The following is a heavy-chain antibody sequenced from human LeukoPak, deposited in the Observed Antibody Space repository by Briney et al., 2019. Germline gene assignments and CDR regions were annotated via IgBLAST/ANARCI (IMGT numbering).Heavy chain of an antibody. V-gene: IGHV4-34*01. D-gene: IGHD3-3*01. J-gene: IGHJ4*02. Sequence: SETLSLTCAVYGGSFSGYYWSWIRQPPGKGLEWIGEINHSGSTNYNPSLKSRVTISVDTSKNQFSLKLSSVTAADTAVYYCARCSADDFWSGYQSSGPYYFDHWGQGTLVTVSS. CDR3: ARCSADDFWSGYQSSGPYYFDH. CDR2: INHSGST. CDR1: GGSFSGYY.